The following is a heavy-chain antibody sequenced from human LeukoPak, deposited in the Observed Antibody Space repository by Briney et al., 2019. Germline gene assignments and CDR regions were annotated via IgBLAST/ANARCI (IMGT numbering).Heavy chain of an antibody. V-gene: IGHV3-11*01. CDR2: ISSSGSTI. Sequence: GGSLRLSCAASGFTFSDYYMSWIRQAPGKGLEWVSYISSSGSTINYADSVKGRFTISRDNAKNSLYLQMNSLRAEDTAVYYCARAHGSGYDYTFDYWGQGTLVTVSS. CDR3: ARAHGSGYDYTFDY. J-gene: IGHJ4*02. CDR1: GFTFSDYY. D-gene: IGHD5-12*01.